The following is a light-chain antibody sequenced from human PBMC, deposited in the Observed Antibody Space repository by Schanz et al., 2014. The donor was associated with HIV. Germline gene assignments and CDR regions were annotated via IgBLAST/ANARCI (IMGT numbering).Light chain of an antibody. CDR3: NSYTRSGTHV. Sequence: QSALTQPPSVSGSPGQSVIISCTGTTSGIGNYDRVPWYQQPPGSAPKLLIFEVDIRPSGVPDRFSGSKSGNTASLTISGLRPEDEADYYCNSYTRSGTHVFGPGTKLTVL. CDR1: TSGIGNYDR. CDR2: EVD. V-gene: IGLV2-18*02. J-gene: IGLJ1*01.